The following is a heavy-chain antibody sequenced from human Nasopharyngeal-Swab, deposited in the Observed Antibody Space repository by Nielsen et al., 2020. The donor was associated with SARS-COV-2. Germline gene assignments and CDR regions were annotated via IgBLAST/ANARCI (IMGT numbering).Heavy chain of an antibody. CDR3: ARVTFGELFPDY. J-gene: IGHJ4*02. V-gene: IGHV3-53*01. CDR2: IYSGGGT. Sequence: GESLKISCAASGFTVSNNYMSWVRQAPGKGLEWVSVIYSGGGTYYADSVKGRFTTSRDNSKNTLYLQMNSLRAEDTAVYYCARVTFGELFPDYWGQGTLVTVSS. D-gene: IGHD3-10*01. CDR1: GFTVSNNY.